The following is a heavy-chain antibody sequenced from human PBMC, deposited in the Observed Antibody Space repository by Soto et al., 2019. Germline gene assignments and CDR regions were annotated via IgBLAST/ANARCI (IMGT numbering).Heavy chain of an antibody. CDR3: VRGSAHYMYV. V-gene: IGHV3-7*01. CDR1: GFTFSISW. CDR2: IKEDGSEK. Sequence: EVQLVESGGGLVQPGGSLRLSCAASGFTFSISWMSWVRQAPGKGLKWVANIKEDGSEKYYVDSVKGRCTISRDNAKNSWDLHMNRLIAEATAVYYCVRGSAHYMYVWGTGTTVTFSS. J-gene: IGHJ6*03.